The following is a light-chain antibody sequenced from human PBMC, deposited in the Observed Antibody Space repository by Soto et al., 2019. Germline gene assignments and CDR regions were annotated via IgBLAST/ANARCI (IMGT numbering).Light chain of an antibody. J-gene: IGKJ4*01. CDR2: KAS. CDR1: QSINNW. V-gene: IGKV1-5*03. Sequence: DIQMTQSPSTLSASVGDRVTITCRASQSINNWLAWYQQKPGKAPKLLISKASNLKSGVPSRFSGTGSGTAFTITISSLQPDDFASYYCQQYDSYPFTFGGGTKVEI. CDR3: QQYDSYPFT.